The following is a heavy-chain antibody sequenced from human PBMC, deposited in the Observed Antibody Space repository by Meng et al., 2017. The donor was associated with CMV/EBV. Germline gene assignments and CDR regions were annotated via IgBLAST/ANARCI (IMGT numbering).Heavy chain of an antibody. CDR1: GYTFTGYG. V-gene: IGHV1-3*01. CDR3: ARGNGVAHDY. Sequence: VQRVQSGAEVKKPGASVKVSCKASGYTFTGYGLHWVRQAPGQRLEWMGWINAGDGNRKDSQKFQDRVTITRDTSERTAYMELRSRRSEDTAVYYCARGNGVAHDYWGQGTLVTVSS. CDR2: INAGDGNR. J-gene: IGHJ4*02. D-gene: IGHD2-15*01.